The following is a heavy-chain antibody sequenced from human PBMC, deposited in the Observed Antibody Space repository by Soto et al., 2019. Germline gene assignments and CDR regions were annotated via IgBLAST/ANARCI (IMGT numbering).Heavy chain of an antibody. D-gene: IGHD5-18*01. CDR3: ASGIQLWLRRINNGYSG. CDR2: SITMFGTA. V-gene: IGHV1-69*12. Sequence: QVQLVQSGAEVKKPESSVKVSCKAPGGTFSTYAISWVRQAPGQGLEWMGGSITMFGTANYAQRFQDRVTITGDESTNTVYMELSSLRYEDTAVYFCASGIQLWLRRINNGYSGWGQGTLVTVSS. J-gene: IGHJ4*02. CDR1: GGTFSTYA.